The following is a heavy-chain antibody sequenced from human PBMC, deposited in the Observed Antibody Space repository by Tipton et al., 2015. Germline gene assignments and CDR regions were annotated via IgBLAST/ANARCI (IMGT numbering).Heavy chain of an antibody. Sequence: GSLRLSCAASGFTFRTSAMTWVRQSPGKGLEWVSTISRSGDTTYYADSVQGRFSISRDNFRSTLYLQMNSLRADDTAFYYCVRAASSYFFDGSVYSQHYYFDSWGQGTLVTVSS. V-gene: IGHV3-23*01. CDR3: VRAASSYFFDGSVYSQHYYFDS. J-gene: IGHJ4*02. CDR1: GFTFRTSA. D-gene: IGHD3-22*01. CDR2: ISRSGDTT.